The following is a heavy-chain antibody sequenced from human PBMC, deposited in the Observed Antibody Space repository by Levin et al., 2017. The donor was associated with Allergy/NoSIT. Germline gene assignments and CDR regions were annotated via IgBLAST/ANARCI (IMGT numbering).Heavy chain of an antibody. CDR1: GFTFSNYA. Sequence: PGGSLRLSCAASGFTFSNYAMHWVRQAPGKGLEWVAVISDDGNEKYYADSVKGRFALSRDNSENTLYLQMSSLRAEDTAVYYCARDLRVGDYWGQGALVTVSS. D-gene: IGHD2-15*01. J-gene: IGHJ4*02. CDR3: ARDLRVGDY. V-gene: IGHV3-30*09. CDR2: ISDDGNEK.